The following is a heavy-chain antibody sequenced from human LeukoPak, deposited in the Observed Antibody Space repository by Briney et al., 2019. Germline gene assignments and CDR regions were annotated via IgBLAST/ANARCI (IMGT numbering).Heavy chain of an antibody. CDR1: GGSISTYY. CDR3: TRGYGHYDSSGYH. D-gene: IGHD3-22*01. J-gene: IGHJ4*02. CDR2: IYYGGST. V-gene: IGHV4-59*01. Sequence: SETLSLTCTVSGGSISTYYWSWIRQPPGKGLEYIGYIYYGGSTNYSPSLKSRVTMSLDTSKNQFSLKLSSVTAADTAVYYCTRGYGHYDSSGYHWGQGTLVTVSS.